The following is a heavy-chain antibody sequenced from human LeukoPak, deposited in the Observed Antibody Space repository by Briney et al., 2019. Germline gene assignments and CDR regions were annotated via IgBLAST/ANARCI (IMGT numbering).Heavy chain of an antibody. CDR3: ARGFMVRGVMPDY. D-gene: IGHD3-10*01. CDR2: ISSGSGYM. V-gene: IGHV3-21*01. Sequence: GGSLRLSCAASGFTFSSYNMNWVRQAPGKGLEWVSSISSGSGYMYYADSVKGRFTISRDNAKNSMYLQMNSLRAEDTAVYYCARGFMVRGVMPDYWGQGTLVTVSP. CDR1: GFTFSSYN. J-gene: IGHJ4*02.